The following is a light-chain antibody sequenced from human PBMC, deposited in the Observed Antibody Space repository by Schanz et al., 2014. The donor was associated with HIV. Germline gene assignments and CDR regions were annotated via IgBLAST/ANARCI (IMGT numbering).Light chain of an antibody. V-gene: IGKV3-20*01. Sequence: EIVMTQSPATLSVSPGERATLSCRASHNIGSNLAWYQQKSGQAPRLLIHGAATRATDIPDRFSGSGSGTDFTLTISRLEPEDFAVYYCQHYGDSRGTFGGGTKVEIK. J-gene: IGKJ4*02. CDR1: HNIGSN. CDR2: GAA. CDR3: QHYGDSRGT.